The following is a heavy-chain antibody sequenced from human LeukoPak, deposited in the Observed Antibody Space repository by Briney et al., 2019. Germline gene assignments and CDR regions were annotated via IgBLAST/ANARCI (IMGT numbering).Heavy chain of an antibody. CDR1: GGSISSSNW. D-gene: IGHD6-13*01. V-gene: IGHV4-4*02. CDR2: INHSGST. J-gene: IGHJ6*02. CDR3: ARGVGAAAGLYYYYGMDV. Sequence: SETLSLTCAVSGGSISSSNWWSWVRQPPGKGLEWIGEINHSGSTNYNPSLKSRVTISVDTSKNQFSLKLSSVTAADTAVYYCARGVGAAAGLYYYYGMDVWGQGTTVTVSS.